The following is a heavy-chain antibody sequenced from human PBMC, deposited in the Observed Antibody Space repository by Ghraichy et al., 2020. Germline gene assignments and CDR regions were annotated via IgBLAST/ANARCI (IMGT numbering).Heavy chain of an antibody. CDR3: ARDGGYSYAYGGDY. V-gene: IGHV3-48*01. CDR1: GFTFSSYS. D-gene: IGHD5-18*01. CDR2: ISSSSSTM. J-gene: IGHJ4*02. Sequence: GGSLRLSCAASGFTFSSYSMNWVRQAPGKGLEWASYISSSSSTMYYADSVTGRFTISRDNAKTSLYRQMNSLRAEDTAAYYCARDGGYSYAYGGDYWGQGTLVTVSS.